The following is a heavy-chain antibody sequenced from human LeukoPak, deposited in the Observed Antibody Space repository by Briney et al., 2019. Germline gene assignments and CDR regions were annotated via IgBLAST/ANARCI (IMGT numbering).Heavy chain of an antibody. D-gene: IGHD5-18*01. Sequence: PGRSLRLSCVVSGFTFSNYAMHWVRQAPGRGLAWVAVMSYDGTKIYYGDSVKGRFTISRDNSKNTLFLQMNSLRPEDTAVYYCEGTLGLGYTYGHDYWGQGTLVTVSS. CDR2: MSYDGTKI. CDR1: GFTFSNYA. J-gene: IGHJ4*02. V-gene: IGHV3-30*04. CDR3: EGTLGLGYTYGHDY.